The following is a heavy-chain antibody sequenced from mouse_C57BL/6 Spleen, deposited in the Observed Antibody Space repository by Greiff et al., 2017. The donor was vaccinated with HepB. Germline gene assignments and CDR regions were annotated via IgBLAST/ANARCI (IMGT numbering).Heavy chain of an antibody. CDR3: AIGANWDAMDY. CDR2: IHPSDSDT. D-gene: IGHD4-1*01. CDR1: GYTFTSYW. J-gene: IGHJ4*01. Sequence: QVQLQQPGAELVKPGASVKVSCKASGYTFTSYWMHWVKQRPGQGLEWIGRIHPSDSDTNYNQKFKDKATLTVDKSSSTAYMQLSSLTSEDSAVYYCAIGANWDAMDYWGQGTSVTVSS. V-gene: IGHV1-74*01.